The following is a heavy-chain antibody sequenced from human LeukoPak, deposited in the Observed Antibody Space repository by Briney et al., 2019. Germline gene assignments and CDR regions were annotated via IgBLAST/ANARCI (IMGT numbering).Heavy chain of an antibody. D-gene: IGHD5-24*01. CDR1: GGSISTTSYY. CDR2: IYYGGST. Sequence: SETLSLTCTVSGGSISTTSYYWGWTRQSPGKGLEWIGTIYYGGSTDYNPSLKSRVTMSADTSKNQFSLKLSSVTAADTAVYYCARSSSAMGYRWLQSNGGFDYWGQGTLVTVSS. V-gene: IGHV4-39*07. CDR3: ARSSSAMGYRWLQSNGGFDY. J-gene: IGHJ4*02.